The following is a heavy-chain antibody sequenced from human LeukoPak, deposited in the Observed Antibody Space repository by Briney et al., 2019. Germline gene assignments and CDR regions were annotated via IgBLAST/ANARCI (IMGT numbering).Heavy chain of an antibody. CDR3: VRDGEGLAISVNYWFDP. D-gene: IGHD2-2*02. CDR1: GYTFTSHD. Sequence: GASVKVSCKASGYTFTSHDFNWVRQASGQGLEWMGWMNPNTGNTGYAQKFQGRVTMTRDTSISTAYMELRDLRSEDTAVYYCVRDGEGLAISVNYWFDPWGQGTLVTVSS. V-gene: IGHV1-8*01. J-gene: IGHJ5*02. CDR2: MNPNTGNT.